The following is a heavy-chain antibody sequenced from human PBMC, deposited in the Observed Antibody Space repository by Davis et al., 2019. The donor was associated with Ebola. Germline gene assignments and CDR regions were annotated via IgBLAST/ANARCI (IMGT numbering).Heavy chain of an antibody. Sequence: PSETLSLTCTVSGDSISSHFWSWIRQPPGKALEYMGYISSSGSTYYNPSLKIRITMSVDTSRNQFSLKLSSVTAADTAVYYCARAKGYCTGGRCNFWFDPWGQGTRVTVSS. CDR2: ISSSGST. CDR1: GDSISSHF. J-gene: IGHJ5*02. D-gene: IGHD2-15*01. CDR3: ARAKGYCTGGRCNFWFDP. V-gene: IGHV4-59*11.